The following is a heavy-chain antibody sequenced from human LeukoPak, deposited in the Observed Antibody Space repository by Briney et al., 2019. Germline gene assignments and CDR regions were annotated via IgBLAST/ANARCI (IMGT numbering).Heavy chain of an antibody. CDR1: GGSLSSYY. V-gene: IGHV4-59*01. J-gene: IGHJ4*02. CDR2: IYYSGST. D-gene: IGHD4-17*01. CDR3: ARTLLHDYGDYYFDY. Sequence: SETLSLTCTVSGGSLSSYYWSWIRQPPGKELEWIGYIYYSGSTNYNPSLKSRVTISVDTSKNQFSLKLSSVTAADTAVYYCARTLLHDYGDYYFDYWGQGTLVTVSS.